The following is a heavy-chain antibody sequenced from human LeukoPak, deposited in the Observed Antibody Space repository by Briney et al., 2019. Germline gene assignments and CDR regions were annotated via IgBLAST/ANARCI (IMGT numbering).Heavy chain of an antibody. J-gene: IGHJ3*02. Sequence: GRSLRLSCAASGFTFSSYAMHWVRQAPGKGLEWVAVISYDGSNKYYADSVKGRFTISRDNSKNTLYLQMNSLRAEDTAVYYCARDKGLGIHDAFDIWGQGTMVTVSS. CDR1: GFTFSSYA. CDR2: ISYDGSNK. CDR3: ARDKGLGIHDAFDI. D-gene: IGHD1-26*01. V-gene: IGHV3-30*04.